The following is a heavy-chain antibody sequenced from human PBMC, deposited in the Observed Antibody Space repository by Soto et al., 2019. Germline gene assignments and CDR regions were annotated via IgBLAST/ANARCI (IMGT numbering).Heavy chain of an antibody. CDR2: INHSGST. CDR3: ARGRGYCSGGSCRLTYDY. CDR1: GGSFSGYY. J-gene: IGHJ4*02. V-gene: IGHV4-34*01. Sequence: SETLSLTCAVYGGSFSGYYWSWIRQPPGKGLEWIGEINHSGSTNYNPSLKSRVTISVDTSKNQFSLKLSSVTAADTAVYYCARGRGYCSGGSCRLTYDYWGQGTLVTVSS. D-gene: IGHD2-15*01.